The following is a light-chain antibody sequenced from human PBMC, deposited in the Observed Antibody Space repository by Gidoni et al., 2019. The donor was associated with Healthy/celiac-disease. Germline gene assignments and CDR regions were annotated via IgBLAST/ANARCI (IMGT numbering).Light chain of an antibody. CDR2: KAS. CDR3: QQCNSYPYT. Sequence: DIQITPSPSTLSASVGDRVPITRRASQSLSSWLAWYQQKPGKAPKLLIYKASSLESGVPSRFSGSGSGTEFTLTISSLQPDDFATYYCQQCNSYPYTFGQGTKLEIK. J-gene: IGKJ2*01. V-gene: IGKV1-5*03. CDR1: QSLSSW.